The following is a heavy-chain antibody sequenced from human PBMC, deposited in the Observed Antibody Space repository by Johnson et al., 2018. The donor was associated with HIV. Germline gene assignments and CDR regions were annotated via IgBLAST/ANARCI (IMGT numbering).Heavy chain of an antibody. Sequence: VLLVESGGSVIRPGGSLRLSCAASGFTFDDYGMSWVRQAPKKGLEWVSGINWNGGSKGYADSVKGRFTISRDNSKNTLYLQMNSLRAEDTAVYYCARWIQLWVAFDIWGQGTMVTVSS. CDR1: GFTFDDYG. CDR3: ARWIQLWVAFDI. CDR2: INWNGGSK. J-gene: IGHJ3*02. D-gene: IGHD5-18*01. V-gene: IGHV3-20*04.